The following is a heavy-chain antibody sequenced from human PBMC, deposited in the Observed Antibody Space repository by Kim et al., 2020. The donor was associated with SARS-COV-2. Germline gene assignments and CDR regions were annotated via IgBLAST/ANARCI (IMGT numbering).Heavy chain of an antibody. Sequence: GGSLRLSCAASGFTFSSYGMHWVRQAPGKGLEWVAVISYDGSNKYYADSVKGRFTISRDNSKNTLYLQMNSLRAEDTAVYYCAKDPAGGYYRNWFDPWGQGTLVTVSS. D-gene: IGHD3-22*01. CDR1: GFTFSSYG. CDR3: AKDPAGGYYRNWFDP. CDR2: ISYDGSNK. J-gene: IGHJ5*02. V-gene: IGHV3-30*18.